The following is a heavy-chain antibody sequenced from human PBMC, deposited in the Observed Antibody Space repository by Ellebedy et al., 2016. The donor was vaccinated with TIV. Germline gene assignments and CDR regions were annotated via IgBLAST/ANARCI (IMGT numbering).Heavy chain of an antibody. D-gene: IGHD5-24*01. CDR1: GFTFSIYW. Sequence: GESLKISCVTSGFTFSIYWMSWVRPAPGKGLEWVANTDHDGRVKFYVDSVEGRFTISRDNAKNSLYLQMNSLRVEDTAVYYCVRDSTHGYDDYWGQGTLVTVSS. CDR3: VRDSTHGYDDY. V-gene: IGHV3-7*01. J-gene: IGHJ4*02. CDR2: TDHDGRVK.